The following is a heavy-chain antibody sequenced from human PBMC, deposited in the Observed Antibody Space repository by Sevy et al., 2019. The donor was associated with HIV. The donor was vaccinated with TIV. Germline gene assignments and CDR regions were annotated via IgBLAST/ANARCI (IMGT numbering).Heavy chain of an antibody. CDR2: FFASSNT. J-gene: IGHJ2*01. CDR3: ARAVEDYSDSSGWDWYFDL. CDR1: GITVSSNY. Sequence: GGSLRLSCAVSGITVSSNYMGWVRQAPGKGLQWVSGFFASSNTHFADSVKGRFSISRDNSKNTLSLQMNSLSAEDTAVYYCARAVEDYSDSSGWDWYFDLWGRGTLVTVSS. V-gene: IGHV3-66*01. D-gene: IGHD3-22*01.